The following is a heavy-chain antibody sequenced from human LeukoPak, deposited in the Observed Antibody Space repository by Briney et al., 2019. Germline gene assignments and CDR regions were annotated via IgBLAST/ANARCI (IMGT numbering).Heavy chain of an antibody. Sequence: GGSLRLSCAASGFTFSDYWMHWVRQGPGKGLVWVSRINTDGSFTRYADSVQGRFTISRDTAKNTLFLQMNSLRAEDTAVYYCAREAKVGGALQYWGQGILVTVSS. CDR1: GFTFSDYW. D-gene: IGHD1-26*01. V-gene: IGHV3-74*01. CDR2: INTDGSFT. CDR3: AREAKVGGALQY. J-gene: IGHJ4*02.